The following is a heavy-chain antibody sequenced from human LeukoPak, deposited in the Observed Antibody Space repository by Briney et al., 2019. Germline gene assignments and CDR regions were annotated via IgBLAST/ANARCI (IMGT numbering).Heavy chain of an antibody. J-gene: IGHJ6*03. D-gene: IGHD2-21*01. CDR1: GGAIISYY. V-gene: IGHV4-4*07. Sequence: SQSLSLTRSVSGGAIISYYWSWIRQPAGKGPEWIGRIYPTGNTDYNPSLKTRVTMSTDLSKEQFSLRLRSVTAADTAVYYCARLKFYDSTVYSPGYYMDVWGKGTAVTVSS. CDR3: ARLKFYDSTVYSPGYYMDV. CDR2: IYPTGNT.